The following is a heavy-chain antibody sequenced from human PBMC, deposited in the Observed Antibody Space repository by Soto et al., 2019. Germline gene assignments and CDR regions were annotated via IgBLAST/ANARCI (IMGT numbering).Heavy chain of an antibody. CDR1: GASITNVDYF. Sequence: QVQLQESGPGLVKPSQTLSLSCTVSGASITNVDYFWSWVRQPPGKGLEWIGYHRYTGSTYYNPSLKSRVTISVVTSYYQLSLKLSSVTAADTAVYYCARVPLYDILRAFDIWGQGTMVIVSS. CDR3: ARVPLYDILRAFDI. D-gene: IGHD3-9*01. CDR2: HRYTGST. V-gene: IGHV4-30-4*01. J-gene: IGHJ3*02.